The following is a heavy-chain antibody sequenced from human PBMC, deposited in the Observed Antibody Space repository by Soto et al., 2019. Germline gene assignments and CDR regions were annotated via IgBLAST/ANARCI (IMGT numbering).Heavy chain of an antibody. Sequence: PSETLSLTCTVSGGSISSGDYYWGWIRQPPGKGLEWIGSIYYSGSTCYNPSLKSRVTISVDTSKNQFSLKLSSVTAADTAVYYCARHDYDILTGPEYFQHWGQGTLVTVSS. CDR3: ARHDYDILTGPEYFQH. CDR1: GGSISSGDYY. V-gene: IGHV4-39*01. CDR2: IYYSGST. D-gene: IGHD3-9*01. J-gene: IGHJ1*01.